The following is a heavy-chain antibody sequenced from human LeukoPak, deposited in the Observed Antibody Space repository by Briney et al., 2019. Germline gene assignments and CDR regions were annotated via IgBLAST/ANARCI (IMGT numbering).Heavy chain of an antibody. CDR2: IYYSGST. V-gene: IGHV4-39*07. CDR1: GGSISGSSYY. D-gene: IGHD6-13*01. J-gene: IGHJ5*02. CDR3: AREQQPVVGWFDP. Sequence: SETLSLTCTVSGGSISGSSYYWGWIRQPPGKGLEWIGSIYYSGSTYYNPSLKSRVTISVDTSKNQFSLKLSSVTAADTAVYYCAREQQPVVGWFDPWGQGTLVTVSS.